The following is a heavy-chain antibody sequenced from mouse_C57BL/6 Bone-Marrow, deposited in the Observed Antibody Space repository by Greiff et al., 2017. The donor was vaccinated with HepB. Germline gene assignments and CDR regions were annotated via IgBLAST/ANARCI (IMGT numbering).Heavy chain of an antibody. CDR2: ISDGGSYT. CDR1: GFTFSSYA. V-gene: IGHV5-4*01. Sequence: EVQLVESGGGLVKPGGSLKLSCAASGFTFSSYATSWVRQTPEKRLEWVATISDGGSYTYYPDNVKGRFTISRDNAKNNLYLQMSHLKSEDTAMYYCARGDYGSSYEAMDYWGQGTSVTVSS. J-gene: IGHJ4*01. CDR3: ARGDYGSSYEAMDY. D-gene: IGHD1-1*01.